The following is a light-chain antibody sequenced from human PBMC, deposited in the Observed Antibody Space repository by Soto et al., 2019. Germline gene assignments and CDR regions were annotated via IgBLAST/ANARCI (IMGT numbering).Light chain of an antibody. Sequence: IQLTQTPSALSASVGDRVTITCRASKGISSLLAWYQKKPGKAPKLLIYAASSLQSGVPSMFSGSGFWTDFALTITILQPEDFATYYCQQVESYPSTFGGGTKVEMK. CDR1: KGISSL. CDR3: QQVESYPST. J-gene: IGKJ4*01. CDR2: AAS. V-gene: IGKV1-9*01.